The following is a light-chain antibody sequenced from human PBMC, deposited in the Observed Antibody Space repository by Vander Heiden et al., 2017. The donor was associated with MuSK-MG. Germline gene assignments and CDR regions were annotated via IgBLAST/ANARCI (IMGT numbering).Light chain of an antibody. CDR3: AAWDDSLNGHV. V-gene: IGLV1-44*01. CDR1: SSNIGSNT. CDR2: SNN. J-gene: IGLJ2*01. Sequence: QSVLTQPPSASGTPGRRVTISSSGSSSNIGSNTVNWYQQLPGTAPKLLIYSNNQRRSGVPDRFSGSKSGSSASLAISGLQSEDEADYYCAAWDDSLNGHVFGGGTKLTVL.